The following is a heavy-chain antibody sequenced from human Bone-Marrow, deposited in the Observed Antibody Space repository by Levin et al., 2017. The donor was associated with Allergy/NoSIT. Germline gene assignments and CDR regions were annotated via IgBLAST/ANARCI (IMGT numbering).Heavy chain of an antibody. CDR2: MYSTGST. CDR3: ARGQADFWSGYSLLPYSMHV. CDR1: GGSFNNYF. V-gene: IGHV4-59*01. Sequence: PSETLSLTCTVSGGSFNNYFWTWIRQPPGKGLEWIGYMYSTGSTNYNPSLESRVTISMDTSKKQVSLKLNSVTAADTAVYYCARGQADFWSGYSLLPYSMHVWGLGTTVTVS. J-gene: IGHJ6*02. D-gene: IGHD3-3*01.